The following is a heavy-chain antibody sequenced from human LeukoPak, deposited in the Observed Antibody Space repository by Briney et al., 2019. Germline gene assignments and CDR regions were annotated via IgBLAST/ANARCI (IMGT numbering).Heavy chain of an antibody. CDR1: GFTVSTNC. V-gene: IGHV3-53*04. CDR2: IYSGGTT. Sequence: GGSLRLSCAASGFTVSTNCMTWVRQAPGKGLEWVSTIYSGGTTYYADSVTGRFTISRHDSRNTLYLQMNSLRAEDTAVYYCARVDTVMAYYFDLWGQGTLVTVSS. J-gene: IGHJ4*02. CDR3: ARVDTVMAYYFDL. D-gene: IGHD5-18*01.